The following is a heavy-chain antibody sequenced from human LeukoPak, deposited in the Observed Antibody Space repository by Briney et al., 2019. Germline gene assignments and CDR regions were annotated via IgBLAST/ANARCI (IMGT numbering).Heavy chain of an antibody. CDR2: ISGSGGST. J-gene: IGHJ4*02. Sequence: GGSLRLSCAASGFTFSSYAMSWVRQAPGKGLEWVSAISGSGGSTCYADSVKDRFTISRDNSKDTLYLQMNSLRAEDTAVYYCAKDPAIESGGSCYFDYWGQGTLVTVSS. V-gene: IGHV3-23*01. CDR3: AKDPAIESGGSCYFDY. CDR1: GFTFSSYA. D-gene: IGHD2-15*01.